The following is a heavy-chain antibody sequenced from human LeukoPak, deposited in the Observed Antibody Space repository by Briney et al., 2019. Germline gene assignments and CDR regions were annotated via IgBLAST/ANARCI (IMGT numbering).Heavy chain of an antibody. CDR3: ARDSSGYSAAPYYFDY. CDR1: GYTLPSYG. D-gene: IGHD3-22*01. Sequence: ASVKVSCKASGYTLPSYGISWVRQAPGQGLEWMGWISAYNGDTNYAQKLQGRVTMTTDTSTSTAYMEPRSLISDDTAVYYCARDSSGYSAAPYYFDYWGQGTLVTVSS. V-gene: IGHV1-18*01. CDR2: ISAYNGDT. J-gene: IGHJ4*02.